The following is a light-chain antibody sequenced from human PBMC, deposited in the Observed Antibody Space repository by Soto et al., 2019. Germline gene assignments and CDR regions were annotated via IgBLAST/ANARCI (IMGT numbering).Light chain of an antibody. Sequence: QSVLTQPPSASGSPGQSVTISCTGTSSDVGGYNCVSWYQQHPGKAPKLMIYEVSKRPSGVPDRFSGSKSGNTASLTVSGLQAEDEAVYYCSSYAGSNSPVVFGGGTKLTVL. V-gene: IGLV2-8*01. J-gene: IGLJ2*01. CDR1: SSDVGGYNC. CDR2: EVS. CDR3: SSYAGSNSPVV.